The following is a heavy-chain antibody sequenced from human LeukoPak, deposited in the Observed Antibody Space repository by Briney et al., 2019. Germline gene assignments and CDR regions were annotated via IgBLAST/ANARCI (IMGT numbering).Heavy chain of an antibody. D-gene: IGHD3-3*01. CDR3: AKDSGGTYDFWSGYYYYYYMDV. CDR1: GFTFDDYA. CDR2: ISGDGGST. J-gene: IGHJ6*03. Sequence: GGSLRLSCAASGFTFDDYAMHWVRQAPGKGLEWVSLISGDGGSTYYADSVKGRFTISRDNSKKSLYLQMNSLRNEATALYYCAKDSGGTYDFWSGYYYYYYMDVWGKGTTVTVSS. V-gene: IGHV3-43*02.